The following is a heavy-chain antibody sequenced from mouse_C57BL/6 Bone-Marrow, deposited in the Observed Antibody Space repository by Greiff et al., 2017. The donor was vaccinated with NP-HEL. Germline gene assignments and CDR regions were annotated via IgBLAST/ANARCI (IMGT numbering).Heavy chain of an antibody. V-gene: IGHV1-55*01. Sequence: QVQLKESGAELVKPGASVKMSCKASGYTFTSYWITWVKQRPGQGLEWIGDIYPGSGSTNYNEKFKSKATLTVDTSSSTAYMQLSSLTSEDSAVYYCAREDYYGSSYEDYWGQGTTLTVSS. J-gene: IGHJ2*01. CDR1: GYTFTSYW. CDR2: IYPGSGST. D-gene: IGHD1-1*01. CDR3: AREDYYGSSYEDY.